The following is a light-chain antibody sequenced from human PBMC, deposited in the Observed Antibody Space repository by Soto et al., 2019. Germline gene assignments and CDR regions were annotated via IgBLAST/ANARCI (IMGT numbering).Light chain of an antibody. CDR1: QGISSY. CDR2: DAS. CDR3: QQYYSYPLT. V-gene: IGKV1-8*01. J-gene: IGKJ4*01. Sequence: AIRMTQSPSSFSASTGDRVTITCRASQGISSYLAWYQQKPGKAPKLLIYDASTLQSGVPSRFSGSGSGTDFTLTISCLESEDFATYHCQQYYSYPLTFGGGTKVEIK.